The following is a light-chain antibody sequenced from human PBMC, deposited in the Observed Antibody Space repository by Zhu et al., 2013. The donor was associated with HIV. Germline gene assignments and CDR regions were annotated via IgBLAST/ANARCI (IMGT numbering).Light chain of an antibody. J-gene: IGKJ5*01. CDR2: AAS. Sequence: IQMAQSPSTLSASVGDRVTITCRASQGIRNDLGWYQQKPGKAPKVLIYAASSLQSGVPDRFSGSGSGTDFTLTISSLQAEDVAVYYCQQYHDWPPITFGQGTRLEIK. CDR3: QQYHDWPPIT. V-gene: IGKV1-6*02. CDR1: QGIRND.